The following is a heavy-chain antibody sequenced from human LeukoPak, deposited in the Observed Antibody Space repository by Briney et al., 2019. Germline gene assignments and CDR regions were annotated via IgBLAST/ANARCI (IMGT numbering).Heavy chain of an antibody. V-gene: IGHV3-49*04. CDR3: TRVGYGDYFYYYYYGMDV. J-gene: IGHJ6*02. D-gene: IGHD4-17*01. CDR1: GFTFSSYA. CDR2: IRSKAYGGTT. Sequence: PGGSLRLSCAASGFTFSSYAMSWVRQAPGKGLEWVGFIRSKAYGGTTEYAASVKGRFTISRDDSKSIAYLQMNSLKTEDTAVYYCTRVGYGDYFYYYYYGMDVWGQGTTVTVSS.